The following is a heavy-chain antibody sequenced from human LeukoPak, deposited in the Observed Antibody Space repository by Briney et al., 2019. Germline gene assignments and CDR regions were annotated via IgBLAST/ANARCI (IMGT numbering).Heavy chain of an antibody. D-gene: IGHD1-26*01. CDR2: ISYDGSNK. J-gene: IGHJ3*02. V-gene: IGHV3-30*18. CDR1: GFTFSSYG. Sequence: TGGSLRLSCAASGFTFSSYGMHWVRQAPGKGLEWVAVISYDGSNKYYADSVKGRFTISRDNSKNTLYLQMNSLRAEDTAVYYCAKALSGSYYNDAFDIWGQGTMVTVSS. CDR3: AKALSGSYYNDAFDI.